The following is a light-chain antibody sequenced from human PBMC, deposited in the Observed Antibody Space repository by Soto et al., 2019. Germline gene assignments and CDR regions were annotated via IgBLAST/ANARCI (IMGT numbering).Light chain of an antibody. CDR1: SSDIGAYHY. CDR3: SSYTSISTLV. V-gene: IGLV2-14*01. CDR2: EVS. J-gene: IGLJ1*01. Sequence: QSALTQPASVSGSPGQSITISCTGTSSDIGAYHYVSWYQQHPGKAPKLMIYEVSDRPSGVSNRFSGSKSGNTASLTISGLQAEDEADYYCSSYTSISTLVFGSGTKVTVL.